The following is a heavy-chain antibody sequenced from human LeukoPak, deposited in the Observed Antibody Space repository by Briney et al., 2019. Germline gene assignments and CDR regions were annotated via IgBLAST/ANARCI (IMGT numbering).Heavy chain of an antibody. CDR3: ARTNRGYDFWSGVADAFDI. CDR1: GGSISSYY. J-gene: IGHJ3*02. V-gene: IGHV4-59*12. CDR2: IYYSGST. D-gene: IGHD3-3*01. Sequence: SETLSLTCTVAGGSISSYYWSWIRQPPGKGLEWIGYIYYSGSTNYNPSLKSRVTISVDTSKNQFSLKLSSVTAADTAVYYCARTNRGYDFWSGVADAFDIWGQGTMVTVSS.